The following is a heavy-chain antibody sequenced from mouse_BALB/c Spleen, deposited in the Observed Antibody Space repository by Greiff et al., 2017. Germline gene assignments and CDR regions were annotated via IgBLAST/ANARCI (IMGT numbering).Heavy chain of an antibody. Sequence: VQLQQSGPGLVKPSQSLSLTCTVTGYSITSDYAWNWIRQFPGNKLEWMGYISYSGSTSYNPSLKSRISITRDTSKNQFFLQLNSVTTEDTATYYCASGYDDYYAMDYWGQGTSVTVSS. V-gene: IGHV3-2*02. CDR2: ISYSGST. J-gene: IGHJ4*01. CDR3: ASGYDDYYAMDY. CDR1: GYSITSDYA. D-gene: IGHD2-2*01.